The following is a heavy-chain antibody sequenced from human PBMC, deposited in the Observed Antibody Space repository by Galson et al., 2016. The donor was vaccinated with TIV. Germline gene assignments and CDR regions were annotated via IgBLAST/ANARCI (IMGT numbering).Heavy chain of an antibody. CDR2: RSGDNGNT. CDR1: GFGFSSYD. J-gene: IGHJ6*02. D-gene: IGHD1/OR15-1a*01. V-gene: IGHV1-18*01. CDR3: ARGDWDSDYYYLLDV. Sequence: SVKVSCKASGFGFSSYDVTWVRQAPGQGLEWMGWRSGDNGNTNYPHNLQGRVTMTIDTSTNTAYMELRNLRSDDTAVYYCARGDWDSDYYYLLDVWGQGTTVSVS.